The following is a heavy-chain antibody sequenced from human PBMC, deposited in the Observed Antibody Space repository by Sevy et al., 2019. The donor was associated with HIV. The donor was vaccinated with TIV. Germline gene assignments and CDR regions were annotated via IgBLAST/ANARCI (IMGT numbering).Heavy chain of an antibody. Sequence: GGSLRLSCVASGFKFNSYWMLWVRQAPGKGLEWVANINQDATANFYADSVRGRFIISRDNIRNSVSLQMKILRVEDTALYYCVRGIATVDSFGGQGTLVTVSS. V-gene: IGHV3-7*04. J-gene: IGHJ4*02. CDR3: VRGIATVDSF. D-gene: IGHD6-25*01. CDR1: GFKFNSYW. CDR2: INQDATAN.